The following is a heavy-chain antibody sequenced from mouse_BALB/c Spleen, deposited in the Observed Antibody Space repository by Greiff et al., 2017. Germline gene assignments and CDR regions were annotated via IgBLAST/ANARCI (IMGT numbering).Heavy chain of an antibody. CDR1: GFTFSSFG. CDR3: AYYAMDY. CDR2: ISSGSSTI. Sequence: EVKVVESGGGLVQPGGSRKLSCAASGFTFSSFGMHWVRQAPEKGLEWVAYISSGSSTIYYADTVKGRFTISRDNPKNTLFLQMTSLRSEDTAMYYCAYYAMDYWGQGTSVTVSS. V-gene: IGHV5-17*02. J-gene: IGHJ4*01.